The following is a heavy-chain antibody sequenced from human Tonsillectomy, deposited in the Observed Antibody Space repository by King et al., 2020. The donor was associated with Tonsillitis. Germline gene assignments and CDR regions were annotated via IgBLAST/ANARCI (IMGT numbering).Heavy chain of an antibody. D-gene: IGHD3-10*01. CDR3: ARGWFGEDYYYYGMDG. CDR1: GGYISSFY. Sequence: QLQESGPGLVKPSETLSLTCTVSGGYISSFYWSWIRQPPGKGLEWIGYIFYSGNSNYKPSLKSRVTMSVDTSKNQFSLKLSSVTAADTAVYYCARGWFGEDYYYYGMDGWGQGTTVTVSS. J-gene: IGHJ6*02. CDR2: IFYSGNS. V-gene: IGHV4-59*01.